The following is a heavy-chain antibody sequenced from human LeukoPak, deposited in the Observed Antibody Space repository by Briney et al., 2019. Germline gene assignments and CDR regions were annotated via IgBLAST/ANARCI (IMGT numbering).Heavy chain of an antibody. J-gene: IGHJ2*01. D-gene: IGHD6-13*01. Sequence: GGSLRLSCAASGFTFSDYAMHWVRQAPGKGLEWVAFISYDGSYKYYTDSVKGRFTISRDNSKNTLYLQVNSLRAEDTAVYYCAKDSRQGQQVHLWYFDLWGRGTLVTVSS. V-gene: IGHV3-30*04. CDR2: ISYDGSYK. CDR1: GFTFSDYA. CDR3: AKDSRQGQQVHLWYFDL.